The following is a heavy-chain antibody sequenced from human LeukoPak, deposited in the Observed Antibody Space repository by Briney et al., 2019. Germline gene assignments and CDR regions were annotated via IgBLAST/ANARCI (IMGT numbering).Heavy chain of an antibody. CDR2: ITPFNGNT. CDR3: AISLYDSSGYYYSPFDY. V-gene: IGHV1-45*02. Sequence: GASVTVSCKASGYTFTYRYLHWVRQAPGQALEWMGWITPFNGNTNYAQKFQDRVTITRGRSMSTAYMELSSLRSEDTAMYYYAISLYDSSGYYYSPFDYWGQGTLVTVSS. J-gene: IGHJ4*02. CDR1: GYTFTYRY. D-gene: IGHD3-22*01.